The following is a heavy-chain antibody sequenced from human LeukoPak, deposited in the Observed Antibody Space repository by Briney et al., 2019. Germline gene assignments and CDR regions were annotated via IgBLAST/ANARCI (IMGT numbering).Heavy chain of an antibody. Sequence: SETLSLTCAVSGDSVSGISFYWSWIRQPPGKGLQYIGYIQYSGSTNYNPSLKSRVTISVDTSKNQFSLKLSSVTAADTAVYYCARYYDSSGYWSTPHFDYWGQGTLVTVSS. J-gene: IGHJ4*02. V-gene: IGHV4-61*01. CDR1: GDSVSGISFY. CDR2: IQYSGST. D-gene: IGHD3-22*01. CDR3: ARYYDSSGYWSTPHFDY.